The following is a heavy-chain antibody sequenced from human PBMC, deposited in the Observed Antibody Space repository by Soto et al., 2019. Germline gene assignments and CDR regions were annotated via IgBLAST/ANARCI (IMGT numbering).Heavy chain of an antibody. J-gene: IGHJ6*02. Sequence: SQTLSLTCAISGDSVSSNSAAWNWIRQSPSRGLEWLGRTYYRSKWYNDYAVSVKSRITINPDTSKNQFSLQLNSVTPEDTAVYYCARLGSRGVRHYYYYYGMDVWGQGTTVTVSS. D-gene: IGHD3-10*01. V-gene: IGHV6-1*01. CDR3: ARLGSRGVRHYYYYYGMDV. CDR2: TYYRSKWYN. CDR1: GDSVSSNSAA.